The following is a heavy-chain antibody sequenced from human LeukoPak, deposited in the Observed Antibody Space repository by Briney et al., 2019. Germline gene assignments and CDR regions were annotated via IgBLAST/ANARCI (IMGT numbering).Heavy chain of an antibody. CDR1: GFTFSSYG. CDR2: IWYDGSNK. D-gene: IGHD3-10*01. Sequence: GGSLRLSCAASGFTFSSYGMHWVRQAPGKGLGWVAVIWYDGSNKYYADSVKGRFTISRDNSKNTLYLQMNSLRAEDTAVYYCAGVYYGSGSSFDYWGQGTLVTVSS. V-gene: IGHV3-33*01. J-gene: IGHJ4*02. CDR3: AGVYYGSGSSFDY.